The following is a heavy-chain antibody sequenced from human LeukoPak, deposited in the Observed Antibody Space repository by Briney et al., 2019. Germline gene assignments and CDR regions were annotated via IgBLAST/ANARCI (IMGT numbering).Heavy chain of an antibody. J-gene: IGHJ4*02. CDR3: ARDPRGLSSGSNY. Sequence: SETLSLTCAVYGGSFSGYYWSWVRQPPGKGLEWIGEINHSGRTNYNPSLQSRVTISVDPTTNQFSLKLSSVTAADTAVYYCARDPRGLSSGSNYWGQGTLVTVSS. V-gene: IGHV4-34*01. CDR1: GGSFSGYY. CDR2: INHSGRT. D-gene: IGHD6-19*01.